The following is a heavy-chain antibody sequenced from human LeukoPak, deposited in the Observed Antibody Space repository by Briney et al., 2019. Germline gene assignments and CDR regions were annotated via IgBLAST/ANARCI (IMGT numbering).Heavy chain of an antibody. CDR2: IRRKAHGGTT. D-gene: IGHD3-22*01. CDR1: GFTFSSYA. CDR3: TRVKSYYDNSGYFHFDA. V-gene: IGHV3-49*04. Sequence: PGGSLRLSCAASGFTFSSYAMSWVRQAPGTGLEWVSFIRRKAHGGTTEYAASVKGRFSSSRDGSKSIAYLQMNSLKTEDTAVDFCTRVKSYYDNSGYFHFDAWGQGSLVTVSS. J-gene: IGHJ4*02.